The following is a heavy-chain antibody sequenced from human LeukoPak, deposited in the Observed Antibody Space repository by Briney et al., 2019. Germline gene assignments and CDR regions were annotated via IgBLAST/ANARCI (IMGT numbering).Heavy chain of an antibody. V-gene: IGHV5-51*01. CDR1: GYSFTSYW. CDR2: IYPGDSDT. CDR3: ARHGSYYGSGSYYKPYDAFDI. D-gene: IGHD3-10*01. J-gene: IGHJ3*02. Sequence: GESLKISCKGSGYSFTSYWIGWVRQMPGKGLEWMGIIYPGDSDTRYSPSFQGQVTISADKSISTAYLQWSSLKASDTAMYYCARHGSYYGSGSYYKPYDAFDIWGQGTMVTVSS.